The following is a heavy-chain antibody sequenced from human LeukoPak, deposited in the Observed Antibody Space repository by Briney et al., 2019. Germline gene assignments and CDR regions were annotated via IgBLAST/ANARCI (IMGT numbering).Heavy chain of an antibody. Sequence: GGSLRLSCTASGFTFSNAWMSWVRQAPGKGLEWVSIIYIAGTTHYADSVKGRFTISRDNSINTVYLQMNSLRAEDTAVYYCARDSNSHYYFDYWGQGTLVTVSS. V-gene: IGHV3-53*01. CDR1: GFTFSNAW. J-gene: IGHJ4*02. D-gene: IGHD2-2*01. CDR3: ARDSNSHYYFDY. CDR2: IYIAGTT.